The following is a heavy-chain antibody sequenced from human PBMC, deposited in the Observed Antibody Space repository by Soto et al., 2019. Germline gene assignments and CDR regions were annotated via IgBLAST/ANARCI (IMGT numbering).Heavy chain of an antibody. D-gene: IGHD2-15*01. Sequence: EVQLVESGGGLVQPGGSLRLSCAASGFTFSSYSMNWVRQTPGKGLEWVSYISSGGVTIYYADSVKGRLTVSRDNAKDSLYLQMNSLRAEDTAVYYCARNLYCSGGSCPWGYWGQGTLVTVSS. J-gene: IGHJ4*02. CDR2: ISSGGVTI. CDR1: GFTFSSYS. V-gene: IGHV3-48*01. CDR3: ARNLYCSGGSCPWGY.